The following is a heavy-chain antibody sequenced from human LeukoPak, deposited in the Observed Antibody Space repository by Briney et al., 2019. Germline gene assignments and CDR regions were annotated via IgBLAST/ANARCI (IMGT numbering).Heavy chain of an antibody. CDR1: GFTFDDYA. J-gene: IGHJ3*02. D-gene: IGHD3-10*01. CDR2: ISWNSGSI. V-gene: IGHV3-9*01. Sequence: GGSLRLSCAASGFTFDDYAMHWVRQAPGKGLEWVSGISWNSGSIGYADSVKGRFTISRDNAKNSLYLQMNSLRAEDTAVYYCARDKRGRVRAFDIWGQGTMVTVSS. CDR3: ARDKRGRVRAFDI.